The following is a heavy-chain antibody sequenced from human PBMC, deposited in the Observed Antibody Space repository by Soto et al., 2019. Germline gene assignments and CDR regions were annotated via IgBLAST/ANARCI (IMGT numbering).Heavy chain of an antibody. CDR3: ARDGAEYNWTDFDY. Sequence: PGGSLRLSCAASGFTFSSYAMHWVRQAPGKGLEWVAVISYDGSNKYYADSVKGRFTISRDNSKNTLYLQMNSLRAEDTAVYYCARDGAEYNWTDFDYWGQGTLVTVSS. CDR1: GFTFSSYA. V-gene: IGHV3-30-3*01. D-gene: IGHD1-20*01. J-gene: IGHJ4*02. CDR2: ISYDGSNK.